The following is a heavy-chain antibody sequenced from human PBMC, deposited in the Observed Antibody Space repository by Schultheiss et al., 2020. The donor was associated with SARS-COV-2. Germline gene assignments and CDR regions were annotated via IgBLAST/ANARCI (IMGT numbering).Heavy chain of an antibody. CDR1: GDSVSSGSYY. Sequence: SETLSLTCSVSGDSVSSGSYYWTWIRQSPGRGLEWIGYIYYTGNTNYNPALKSRVTISADRPKNKFFLKLNSVTAADTAVYYCARDSAVIPAVLGVWGQGTLVTVSS. CDR3: ARDSAVIPAVLGV. J-gene: IGHJ4*02. CDR2: IYYTGNT. V-gene: IGHV4-61*01. D-gene: IGHD2-2*01.